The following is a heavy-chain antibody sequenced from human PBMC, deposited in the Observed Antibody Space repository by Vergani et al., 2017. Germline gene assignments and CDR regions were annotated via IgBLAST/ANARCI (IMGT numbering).Heavy chain of an antibody. Sequence: QVQLQQWGAGLLKPSETLSLTCAVYGGSFSGYYWSWIRQPPGKGLEWIGEINHSGSTNYNPSLRSRVTISVDTSKNQFSLKLSSVTAADTAVYYCARGDILTGYYSGHPFDDWGQGTLVTVSS. V-gene: IGHV4-34*01. D-gene: IGHD3-9*01. CDR3: ARGDILTGYYSGHPFDD. CDR2: INHSGST. CDR1: GGSFSGYY. J-gene: IGHJ4*02.